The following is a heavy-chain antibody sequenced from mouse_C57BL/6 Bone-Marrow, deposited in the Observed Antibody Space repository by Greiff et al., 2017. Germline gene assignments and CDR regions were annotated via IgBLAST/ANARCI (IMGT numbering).Heavy chain of an antibody. CDR2: IDPETGGT. CDR3: TRWDTTVVDSFDY. CDR1: GYTFTDYE. V-gene: IGHV1-15*01. Sequence: QVHVKQSGAELVRPGASVTLSCKASGYTFTDYEMHWVKQTPVHGLGWIGAIDPETGGTAYNQKFKGKAILTADKSSSTAYMELRSLTSEDSAVYYCTRWDTTVVDSFDYWGQGTTLTVSS. D-gene: IGHD1-1*01. J-gene: IGHJ2*01.